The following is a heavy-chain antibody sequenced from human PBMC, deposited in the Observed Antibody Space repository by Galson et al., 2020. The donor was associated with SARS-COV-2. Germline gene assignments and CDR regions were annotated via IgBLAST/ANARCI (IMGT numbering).Heavy chain of an antibody. CDR1: GFTFSSYG. Sequence: AGTLRLSCTASGFTFSSYGMNWVRQAPGKGLEWVAVIWSDGSNNYYADSVKGRFTISKDNSKNTLHLQMSSLRAEDTAGYYCAREDVVVISDWGQGTLVTVSS. D-gene: IGHD2-2*01. CDR2: IWSDGSNN. J-gene: IGHJ4*02. CDR3: AREDVVVISD. V-gene: IGHV3-33*01.